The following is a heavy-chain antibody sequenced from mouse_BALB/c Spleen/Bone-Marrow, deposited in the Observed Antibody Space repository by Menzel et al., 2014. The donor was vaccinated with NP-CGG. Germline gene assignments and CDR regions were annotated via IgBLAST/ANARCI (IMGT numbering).Heavy chain of an antibody. J-gene: IGHJ3*01. Sequence: DVMLVESGGGLVKPGGSLKLSCAASGFTFSNYVMSWVRQTPEKRLEWVASITSGGSTYYPDSVKGRFTISRDNARNILYLQMSSLRSEDTAMYYCARSRGGYYEFAYWGQGTLVTVSA. CDR2: ITSGGST. D-gene: IGHD2-3*01. CDR3: ARSRGGYYEFAY. V-gene: IGHV5-6-5*01. CDR1: GFTFSNYV.